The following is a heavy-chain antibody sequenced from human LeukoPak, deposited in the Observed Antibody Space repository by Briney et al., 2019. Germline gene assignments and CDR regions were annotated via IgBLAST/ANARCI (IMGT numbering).Heavy chain of an antibody. Sequence: SGGSPRLSCAASGFTFSTYGMHWVRQAPGKGLEWVAFIRYDGSNKYYADSVKGRFTISRDNSKNTLYLQMNSLRAEDTAVYYCARGNWAHDAFDIWGQGTKVTVSS. D-gene: IGHD2/OR15-2a*01. CDR1: GFTFSTYG. CDR3: ARGNWAHDAFDI. V-gene: IGHV3-30*02. J-gene: IGHJ3*02. CDR2: IRYDGSNK.